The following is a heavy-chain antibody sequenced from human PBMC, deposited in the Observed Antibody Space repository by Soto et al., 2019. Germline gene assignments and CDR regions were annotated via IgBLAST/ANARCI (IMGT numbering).Heavy chain of an antibody. CDR2: IYATGTT. D-gene: IGHD3-10*01. Sequence: SETLSLTCTVSGASISGFYWSWIRKSAGKGLEWIGRIYATGTTDYNPSLKSRVMMSVDTSKKQFSLKLRSVTAADTAVYYCARAQFYSGSGNYRNLMFDPWGQGTQVTVSS. V-gene: IGHV4-4*07. CDR1: GASISGFY. J-gene: IGHJ5*02. CDR3: ARAQFYSGSGNYRNLMFDP.